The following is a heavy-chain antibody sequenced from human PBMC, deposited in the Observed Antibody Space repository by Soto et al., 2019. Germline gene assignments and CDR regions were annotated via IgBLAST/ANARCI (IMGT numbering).Heavy chain of an antibody. CDR2: IIPILGIA. CDR1: GGTFSSYT. V-gene: IGHV1-69*02. J-gene: IGHJ2*01. CDR3: ASFITVTTQNWYFDL. D-gene: IGHD4-4*01. Sequence: QVQLVQSGAEVKKPGSSVKVSCKASGGTFSSYTISWVRQAPGQGLEWMGRIIPILGIANYAQKFQGRVTITADKSTSTAYMELSSLRSEDTAVYYCASFITVTTQNWYFDLWGRGTLVTVSS.